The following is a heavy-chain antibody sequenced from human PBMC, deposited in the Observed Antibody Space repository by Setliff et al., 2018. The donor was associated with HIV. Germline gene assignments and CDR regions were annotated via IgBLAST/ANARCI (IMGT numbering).Heavy chain of an antibody. J-gene: IGHJ4*02. CDR2: ISSDGTSK. D-gene: IGHD1-26*01. V-gene: IGHV3-74*01. Sequence: PGGSLRLSCAASGFTFSNHWMYWVRQVPGKGLVWVSRISSDGTSKSYADSVKGRFTISRDNTKNTLYLQMNSLRVEDTAFYYCARDRYSGSSTDYWGQGTLVTVSS. CDR3: ARDRYSGSSTDY. CDR1: GFTFSNHW.